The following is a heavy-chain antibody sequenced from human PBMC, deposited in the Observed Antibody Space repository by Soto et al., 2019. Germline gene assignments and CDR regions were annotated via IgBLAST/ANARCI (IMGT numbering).Heavy chain of an antibody. CDR3: ARDYYDSSGYTDYGMDV. CDR2: INPSGGST. V-gene: IGHV1-46*01. Sequence: GASVKVSCKASGYSFTGNSMHWVRQAPGQGLEWMGIINPSGGSTSYAQKFQGRVTMTRDTSTSTVYMELSSLRSEDTAVYYCARDYYDSSGYTDYGMDVWGQGTTVTVSS. CDR1: GYSFTGNS. D-gene: IGHD3-22*01. J-gene: IGHJ6*02.